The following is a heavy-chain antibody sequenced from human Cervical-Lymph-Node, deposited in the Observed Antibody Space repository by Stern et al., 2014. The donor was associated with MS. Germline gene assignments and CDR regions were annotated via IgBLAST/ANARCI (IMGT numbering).Heavy chain of an antibody. J-gene: IGHJ4*02. V-gene: IGHV1-24*01. Sequence: QVQLVQSGAEVKKPGASVKVSCKVSGYTLTELSMHWVRQAPGKGLEWMGGFDPEDGETIYAQKFQGRVTMTEDTSTDTAYMELSSLRSEDTAVYYCATWAANTYYYDSSGYLSYWGQGTLVTVSS. CDR1: GYTLTELS. CDR3: ATWAANTYYYDSSGYLSY. D-gene: IGHD3-22*01. CDR2: FDPEDGET.